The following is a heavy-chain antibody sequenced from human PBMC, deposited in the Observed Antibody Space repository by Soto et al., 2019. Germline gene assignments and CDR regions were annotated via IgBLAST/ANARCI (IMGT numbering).Heavy chain of an antibody. D-gene: IGHD3-16*01. Sequence: QVQLVQSGAEVKNPGASVKVSCKASGYTFTRYGIGWARQAPGQALEWMGWINTYNGNTNYAQNVQGRVTLTTDTSTSTAYMELRSLRSNDTAIYYCAMVDVYVTPSPQDVWGQGTTVIVSS. CDR1: GYTFTRYG. CDR2: INTYNGNT. V-gene: IGHV1-18*01. CDR3: AMVDVYVTPSPQDV. J-gene: IGHJ6*02.